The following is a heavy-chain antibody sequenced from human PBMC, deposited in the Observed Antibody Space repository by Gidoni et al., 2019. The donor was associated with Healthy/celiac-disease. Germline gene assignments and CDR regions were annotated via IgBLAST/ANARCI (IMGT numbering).Heavy chain of an antibody. CDR1: GFTVSSNY. V-gene: IGHV3-53*04. CDR2: IYSGGST. D-gene: IGHD3-10*01. CDR3: ARDGADYGSGSYYIAPYGMDV. J-gene: IGHJ6*02. Sequence: EVQLVESGGGLVQPGGSLRLSCAASGFTVSSNYMTWVRQAPGKGLEWVSVIYSGGSTYYADSVKGRFTISRHNSKNTLYLQMNSLRAEDTAVYYCARDGADYGSGSYYIAPYGMDVWGQGTTVTVSS.